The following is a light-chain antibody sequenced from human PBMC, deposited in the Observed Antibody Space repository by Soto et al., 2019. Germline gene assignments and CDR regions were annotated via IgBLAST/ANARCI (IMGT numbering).Light chain of an antibody. Sequence: QAVVTQPPSASGTPGQRVSISCSGTSSNIGGHAVNWYQHFPGTAPKLLMYRDNQRPSGVPDRFSGSKSGTSASLAISGLQADDEADYYCATWDDSLNGWVFGGGTKLTVL. CDR2: RDN. V-gene: IGLV1-44*01. J-gene: IGLJ3*02. CDR1: SSNIGGHA. CDR3: ATWDDSLNGWV.